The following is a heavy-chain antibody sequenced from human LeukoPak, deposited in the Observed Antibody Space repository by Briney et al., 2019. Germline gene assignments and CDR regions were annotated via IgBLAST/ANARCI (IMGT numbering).Heavy chain of an antibody. CDR3: ARGRNLERFDY. CDR1: GDSFRSYY. J-gene: IGHJ4*02. V-gene: IGHV4-59*01. CDR2: IYYSGST. D-gene: IGHD3-3*01. Sequence: SETLSLTCTVSGDSFRSYYWSWIRQPPGKGLEWIGYIYYSGSTNYNPSLKSRVTISVDTSKNQFSLKLNPVTGADTAVYYCARGRNLERFDYWGQGTLVTVSS.